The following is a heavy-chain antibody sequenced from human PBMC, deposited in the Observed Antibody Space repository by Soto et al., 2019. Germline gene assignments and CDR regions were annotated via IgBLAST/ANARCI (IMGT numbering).Heavy chain of an antibody. V-gene: IGHV4-31*03. J-gene: IGHJ5*02. CDR2: IYYSGST. Sequence: QVQLQESGPGRVKPSQTLSLTCTVSGGSISSGGYYWSWIRQHPGKGLEWIGYIYYSGSTYYNPSPTSRVTISVDKSKNQFSLKLSSVTAADTAVYYCARQHYGDYGWVWFDPWGQGTLVTVSS. CDR1: GGSISSGGYY. D-gene: IGHD4-17*01. CDR3: ARQHYGDYGWVWFDP.